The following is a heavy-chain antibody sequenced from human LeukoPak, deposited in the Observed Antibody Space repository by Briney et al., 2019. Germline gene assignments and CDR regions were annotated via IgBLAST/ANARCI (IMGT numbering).Heavy chain of an antibody. CDR3: ARYRGRRWFDP. CDR2: INPSGGST. J-gene: IGHJ5*02. V-gene: IGHV1-46*01. D-gene: IGHD3-10*01. CDR1: GYTFTSYY. Sequence: ASVKVSCKASGYTFTSYYMHWVRQAPGQGLEWMGIINPSGGSTSYAQKFQGRVTMTRDMSTSTAYMGLRSLRSDDTAVYYCARYRGRRWFDPWGQGTLVTVSS.